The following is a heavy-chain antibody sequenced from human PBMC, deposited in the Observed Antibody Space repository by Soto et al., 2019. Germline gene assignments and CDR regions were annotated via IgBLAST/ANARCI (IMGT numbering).Heavy chain of an antibody. D-gene: IGHD1-26*01. V-gene: IGHV4-4*02. J-gene: IGHJ6*02. CDR2: LYYSVTT. Sequence: QVHLQESGPGLVEPSGTLSLTCVVSGASITGSHWWTWVRQAPGKGLEWIGELYYSVTTNYNPSLESRLTMSVDRPKHQFSLQLTSVTAADTAVYYCASGSGSYPPAYYFYAMDVWGRGATVIVSS. CDR1: GASITGSHW. CDR3: ASGSGSYPPAYYFYAMDV.